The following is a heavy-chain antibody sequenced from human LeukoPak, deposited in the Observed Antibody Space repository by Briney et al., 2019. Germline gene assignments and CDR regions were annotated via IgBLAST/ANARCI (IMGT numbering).Heavy chain of an antibody. D-gene: IGHD2-2*01. V-gene: IGHV1-18*01. Sequence: GASVKVSCNASGYTFTSYGISWVRQAPGQGLEWMGWISAYNGNTNYAQKLQGRVTMTTDTSTSTAYMGLRSLRSDDTAVYYCARVGTIVVVPAAKSLDYWGQGTLVTVSS. CDR1: GYTFTSYG. CDR3: ARVGTIVVVPAAKSLDY. J-gene: IGHJ4*02. CDR2: ISAYNGNT.